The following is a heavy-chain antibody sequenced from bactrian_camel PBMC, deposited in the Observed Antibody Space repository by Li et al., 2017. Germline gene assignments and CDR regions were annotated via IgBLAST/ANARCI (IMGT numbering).Heavy chain of an antibody. D-gene: IGHD7*01. V-gene: IGHV3S40*01. Sequence: VQLVESGGGSVKAGGSLRLSCQVSGHTYSMYAMSWVRQAPGKGLEWVSAINSGGGNTYYADSVKGRFTISGDNAKNTVYLQLSSLKTEDMAMYYCTKGASPGTWYGPHYWGQGTQVTVS. J-gene: IGHJ4*01. CDR3: TKGASPGTWYGPHY. CDR2: INSGGGNT. CDR1: GHTYSMYA.